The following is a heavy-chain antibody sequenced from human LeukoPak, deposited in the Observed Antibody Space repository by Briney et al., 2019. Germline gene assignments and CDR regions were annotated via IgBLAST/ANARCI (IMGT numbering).Heavy chain of an antibody. CDR3: ARAQHGGITGNNSLDY. V-gene: IGHV1-69*01. Sequence: SVKVSCKASGGTFSSYAISWVRQAPGQGLEWMGGIIPIFGTANYAQKFQGRVTITADESTSTAYMELSSLRSEDTAVYYCARAQHGGITGNNSLDYWGQGTLVTVSS. J-gene: IGHJ4*02. D-gene: IGHD1-20*01. CDR1: GGTFSSYA. CDR2: IIPIFGTA.